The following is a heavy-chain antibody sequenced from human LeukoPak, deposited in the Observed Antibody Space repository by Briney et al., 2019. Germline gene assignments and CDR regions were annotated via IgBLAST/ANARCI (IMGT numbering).Heavy chain of an antibody. Sequence: SVKVSCKASGGTFSSYTINWVRQAPGQGLEWMGGIIPVFGTANYVQKFQGRVTITADESTSTAYMELSSLRSEDTAVYYCATATPPLAYCGGDCYLRPFDYWGQGTLVTVSS. CDR2: IIPVFGTA. D-gene: IGHD2-21*01. CDR3: ATATPPLAYCGGDCYLRPFDY. J-gene: IGHJ4*02. V-gene: IGHV1-69*01. CDR1: GGTFSSYT.